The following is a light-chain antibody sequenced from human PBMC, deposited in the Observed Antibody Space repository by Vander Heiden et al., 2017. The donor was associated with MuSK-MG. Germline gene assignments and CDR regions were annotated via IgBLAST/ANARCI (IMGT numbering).Light chain of an antibody. J-gene: IGKJ1*01. Sequence: EILMTQTPPSAPVTLGQPASISCRSSQSLVHSNGNTYLSWLHQRPGQPPRLLIYEISNPFSGVPDRFSGSGAGTEFTLKISRVEAEYVGIYYCRQTAQFPRTFGQGTRVEIK. CDR1: QSLVHSNGNTY. CDR3: RQTAQFPRT. V-gene: IGKV2-24*01. CDR2: EIS.